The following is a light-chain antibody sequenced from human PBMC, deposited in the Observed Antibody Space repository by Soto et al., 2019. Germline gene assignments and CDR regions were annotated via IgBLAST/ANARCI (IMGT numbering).Light chain of an antibody. Sequence: DIQLTQSPSTLSVSVGDRVTITCRASQSVNDWLAWYQQKPGKAPKLLIYDASSLQSGVPSRFSGSGSGTEFYLTISSLQPDDFATYYCQQYYRSCTFGQGTKVEIK. J-gene: IGKJ2*02. CDR3: QQYYRSCT. V-gene: IGKV1-5*01. CDR1: QSVNDW. CDR2: DAS.